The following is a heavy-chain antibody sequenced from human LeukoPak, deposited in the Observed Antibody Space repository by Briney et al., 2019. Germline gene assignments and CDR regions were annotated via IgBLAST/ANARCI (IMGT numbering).Heavy chain of an antibody. J-gene: IGHJ4*01. CDR2: ISSDGNTQ. Sequence: GGSLRLSCVASGFTFSPDWMSWVRQAPGKGLEWVAIISSDGNTQSYADPLKGRFTISRDNFRDTVFLELTTLRPEDTGLYYCVRDLTSGARFDFWGPGTLVTVSS. CDR1: GFTFSPDW. CDR3: VRDLTSGARFDF. D-gene: IGHD3-9*01. V-gene: IGHV3-30*03.